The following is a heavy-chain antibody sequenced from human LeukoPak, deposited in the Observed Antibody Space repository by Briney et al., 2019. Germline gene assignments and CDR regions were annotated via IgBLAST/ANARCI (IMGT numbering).Heavy chain of an antibody. CDR3: ARGPINDFWSGYLEYFDY. CDR1: GGTLSSYA. Sequence: SVKVSCKASGGTLSSYAISWVRQAPGQGLEWMGGIIPIFGTANYAQKFQGRVTITTDESTSTAYMELSSLRSEDTAVYYCARGPINDFWSGYLEYFDYWGQGTLVTVSS. CDR2: IIPIFGTA. D-gene: IGHD3-3*01. J-gene: IGHJ4*02. V-gene: IGHV1-69*05.